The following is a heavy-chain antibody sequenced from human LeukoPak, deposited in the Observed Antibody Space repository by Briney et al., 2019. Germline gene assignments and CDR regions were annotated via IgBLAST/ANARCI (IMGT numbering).Heavy chain of an antibody. V-gene: IGHV3-23*01. CDR2: ISGSGDST. D-gene: IGHD2-2*01. CDR1: GFTFSSYA. Sequence: GGSLRLSCAASGFTFSSYAMSWVRQAPGKGLEWVSAISGSGDSTYYADSVKGRFTISRDNSKNTLYLQMNSLRVEDTAVYYCAKAPGPAAVGGFDYWGQGTLVTVSS. J-gene: IGHJ4*02. CDR3: AKAPGPAAVGGFDY.